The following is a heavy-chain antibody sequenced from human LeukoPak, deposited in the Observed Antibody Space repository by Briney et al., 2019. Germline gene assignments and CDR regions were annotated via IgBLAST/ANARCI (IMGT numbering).Heavy chain of an antibody. J-gene: IGHJ4*02. CDR3: ARFFYYYDSSGYFDY. CDR2: IYYSGST. D-gene: IGHD3-22*01. CDR1: GGSISSYY. V-gene: IGHV4-59*08. Sequence: PSETLSLTCTVSGGSISSYYWSWIRQPPGKGLEWIGSIYYSGSTNYNPSLKSRVTISVDTSKNQFSLKLSSVTAADTAVYYCARFFYYYDSSGYFDYWGQGTLVTVSS.